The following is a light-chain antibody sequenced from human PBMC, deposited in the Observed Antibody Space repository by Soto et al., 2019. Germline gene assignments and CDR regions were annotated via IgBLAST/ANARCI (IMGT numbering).Light chain of an antibody. CDR3: QQNQAIPPT. J-gene: IGKJ1*01. Sequence: DIQMTQSPSSLSASVGDRVTVTCRASQSIDTYLNWYQQRPGQAPKLLIYVASTLQSGVPSRFTGSGSGTHFTLTISSLQPEDFATYYCQQNQAIPPTFGQGTRVERK. CDR1: QSIDTY. CDR2: VAS. V-gene: IGKV1-39*01.